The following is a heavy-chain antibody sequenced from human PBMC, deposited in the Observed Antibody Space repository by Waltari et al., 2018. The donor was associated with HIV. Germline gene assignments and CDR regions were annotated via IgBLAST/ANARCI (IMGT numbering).Heavy chain of an antibody. CDR1: IGSISSYY. D-gene: IGHD4-17*01. V-gene: IGHV4-59*01. CDR2: ISYSGST. J-gene: IGHJ4*02. Sequence: QVQLRESGPGLVKPSETLSLTCTVSIGSISSYYWSWIRQPPGTGLEWIASISYSGSTNYNPTLKSRVTISVDTSKNQFSLSLSAVTAADTAVYYCARGSVTDRYYDYWGQGILVTVSS. CDR3: ARGSVTDRYYDY.